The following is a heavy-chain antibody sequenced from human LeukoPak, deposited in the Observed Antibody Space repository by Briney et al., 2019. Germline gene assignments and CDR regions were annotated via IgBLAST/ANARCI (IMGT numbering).Heavy chain of an antibody. D-gene: IGHD3-10*01. Sequence: ASVKVSCTASGYTFIDYYVHWVRRAPGQGLEWMGWISAYNGNTNYAQKLQGRVTMTTDTATSTAYMELRRLRSEDTAVYDCARDRGMVRGIFDPWGQGTLVTVSS. CDR3: ARDRGMVRGIFDP. CDR1: GYTFIDYY. V-gene: IGHV1-18*04. J-gene: IGHJ5*02. CDR2: ISAYNGNT.